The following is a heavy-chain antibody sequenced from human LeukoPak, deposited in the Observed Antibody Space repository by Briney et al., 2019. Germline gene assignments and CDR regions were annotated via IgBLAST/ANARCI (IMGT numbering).Heavy chain of an antibody. CDR3: ARGGSFLGNYVY. J-gene: IGHJ4*02. CDR2: IYNSGST. V-gene: IGHV4-31*03. D-gene: IGHD3-16*01. CDR1: GGSISSGGYY. Sequence: SQTLSLTCSVPGGSISSGGYYWSWIRQHPGKGLERIGYIYNSGSTYYNPSLKSRVTISVDTSKNQFSLKLNSVTAADTAVYYCARGGSFLGNYVYWGQGTLVTVSS.